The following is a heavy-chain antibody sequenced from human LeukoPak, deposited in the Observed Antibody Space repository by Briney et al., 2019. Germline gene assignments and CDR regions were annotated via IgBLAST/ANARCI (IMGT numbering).Heavy chain of an antibody. CDR2: INSDGSST. Sequence: GGSLRLSCAASGFTFSSYWMHWVRQAPGKGLVWVSRINSDGSSTSYADSVKGRFTISRDNAKNPLYLQMNSLRAEDTAVYYCARDSRPYYYDSSGYYSEYFQHWGQGTLVTVSS. CDR3: ARDSRPYYYDSSGYYSEYFQH. CDR1: GFTFSSYW. J-gene: IGHJ1*01. D-gene: IGHD3-22*01. V-gene: IGHV3-74*01.